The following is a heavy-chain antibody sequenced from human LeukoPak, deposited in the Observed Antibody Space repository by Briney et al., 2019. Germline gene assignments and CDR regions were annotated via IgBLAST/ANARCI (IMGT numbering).Heavy chain of an antibody. CDR2: IGFDQTTI. CDR3: SRGGYCSGGTCYVGDH. CDR1: GFTFSSYS. V-gene: IGHV3-48*01. Sequence: GGSLRLSCTASGFTFSSYSMNWVRQAPGKGLEWLSRIGFDQTTIYYADSVKGRFTISRDNAKKSLYLQMNLLRAEDTAIYYCSRGGYCSGGTCYVGDHWGQGSLVIVSS. D-gene: IGHD2-15*01. J-gene: IGHJ4*02.